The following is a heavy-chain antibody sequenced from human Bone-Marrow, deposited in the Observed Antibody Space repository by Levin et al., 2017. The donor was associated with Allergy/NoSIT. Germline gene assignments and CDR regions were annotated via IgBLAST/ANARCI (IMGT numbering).Heavy chain of an antibody. CDR2: INDSGST. J-gene: IGHJ2*01. CDR1: GGAFSGYY. Sequence: SETLSLTCAMSGGAFSGYYWNWIRQSPGKGLEWIGEINDSGSTDYTPSLETRVSMSVDIITKHVSLKLTSVTAADTAVYYCARGPYHGPWYFDVWGRGTLVAVSS. CDR3: ARGPYHGPWYFDV. D-gene: IGHD2-2*01. V-gene: IGHV4-34*01.